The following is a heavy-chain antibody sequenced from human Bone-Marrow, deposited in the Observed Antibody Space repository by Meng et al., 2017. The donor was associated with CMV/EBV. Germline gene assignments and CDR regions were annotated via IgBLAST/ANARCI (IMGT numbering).Heavy chain of an antibody. CDR2: IKQDESEI. CDR1: GFTFSSFW. CDR3: AKELEVGATTMSFDY. D-gene: IGHD1-26*01. J-gene: IGHJ4*02. Sequence: GGSLRLSCAASGFTFSSFWMAWVRQAPGKGLEWVGNIKQDESEIQYVGSVKGRFTISRDNSKNTLYLQMNSLRAEDTAVYYCAKELEVGATTMSFDYWGQGTLVTVSS. V-gene: IGHV3-7*03.